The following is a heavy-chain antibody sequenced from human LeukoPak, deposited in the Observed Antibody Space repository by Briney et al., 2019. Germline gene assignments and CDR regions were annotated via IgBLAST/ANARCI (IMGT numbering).Heavy chain of an antibody. J-gene: IGHJ4*02. V-gene: IGHV3-15*01. D-gene: IGHD1-1*01. CDR2: IKSKADGGTT. CDR1: GFNFTNAW. CDR3: TDPPTSL. Sequence: GGSLRLSCAASGFNFTNAWVSCVRRAPGKGLEWLGRIKSKADGGTTLHAASVEDRFAISRDDSINTLYLQMNSLKMDDTAVYYCTDPPTSLWGQGILVTVSS.